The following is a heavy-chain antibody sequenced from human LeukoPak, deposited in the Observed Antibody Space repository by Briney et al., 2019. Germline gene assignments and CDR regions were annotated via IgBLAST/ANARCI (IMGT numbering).Heavy chain of an antibody. CDR1: GLSFDDYA. J-gene: IGHJ4*02. D-gene: IGHD1-26*01. V-gene: IGHV3-9*01. CDR2: ISWNSDYI. Sequence: GRSLRLSCTVSGLSFDDYAMHWVRQAPGKGLEWVAGISWNSDYIGYADSVKGRFTISRDNAKNSLTLQMNSLRTEDTAFYYCAKDPSVGATTSYYFDYWGQGTLVTVSS. CDR3: AKDPSVGATTSYYFDY.